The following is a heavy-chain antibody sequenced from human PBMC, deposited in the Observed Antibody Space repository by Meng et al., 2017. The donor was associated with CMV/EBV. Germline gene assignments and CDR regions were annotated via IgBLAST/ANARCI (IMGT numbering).Heavy chain of an antibody. CDR2: IIPIFGTA. CDR3: ARVCGGSCFDY. J-gene: IGHJ4*02. D-gene: IGHD2-15*01. Sequence: QVQRVQSGAEVQTPGSPGKVSCKASGCTFSSYAISWVPQAPGQGREWMGGIIPIFGTANYAQKFQGRVTITADESTSTAYMELSSLRSEDTAVYYCARVCGGSCFDYWGQGTLVTVSS. CDR1: GCTFSSYA. V-gene: IGHV1-69*12.